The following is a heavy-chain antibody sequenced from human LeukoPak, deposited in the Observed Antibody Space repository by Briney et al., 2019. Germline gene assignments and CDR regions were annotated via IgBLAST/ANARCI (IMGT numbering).Heavy chain of an antibody. D-gene: IGHD3-22*01. J-gene: IGHJ4*02. V-gene: IGHV4-30-2*01. CDR3: ARAPPYYYDSSGYFDY. Sequence: SETLSLTCAVSGGSISSGGYSGSWIRQPPGKGLEWIGYIYHSGSTYYNPSLKSRVTISVDRSKNQFSLKLSSVTAADTAVYYCARAPPYYYDSSGYFDYWGQGTLVTVSS. CDR2: IYHSGST. CDR1: GGSISSGGYS.